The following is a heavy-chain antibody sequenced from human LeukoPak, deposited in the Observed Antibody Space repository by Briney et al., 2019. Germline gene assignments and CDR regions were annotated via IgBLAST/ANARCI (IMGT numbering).Heavy chain of an antibody. CDR2: IYYSGST. CDR1: GGSISSGGYY. Sequence: PSQTLSLTCTVSGGSISSGGYYWSWIRQHPGKGLEWIGYIYYSGSTYYNPSLKSRVTISVDTSKNQFSLKLSSVTAADTAVYYCARASGWRFGELLLFDYWGQGTLITVSS. V-gene: IGHV4-31*03. J-gene: IGHJ4*02. CDR3: ARASGWRFGELLLFDY. D-gene: IGHD3-10*01.